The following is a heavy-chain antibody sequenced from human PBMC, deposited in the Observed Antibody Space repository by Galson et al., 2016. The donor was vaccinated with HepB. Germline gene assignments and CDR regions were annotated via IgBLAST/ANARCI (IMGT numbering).Heavy chain of an antibody. V-gene: IGHV3-20*04. D-gene: IGHD2-21*02. CDR2: INTDGGNT. J-gene: IGHJ3*01. CDR1: GFTFDDYG. Sequence: SLRLSCAASGFTFDDYGMSWVRQAPGKGLEWVSGINTDGGNTVYADSVKGRFTISRDNAKNSLYLQMNSLRAEDTALYYCARGRPCGGDCAYAFDVWGQGTVVTVSS. CDR3: ARGRPCGGDCAYAFDV.